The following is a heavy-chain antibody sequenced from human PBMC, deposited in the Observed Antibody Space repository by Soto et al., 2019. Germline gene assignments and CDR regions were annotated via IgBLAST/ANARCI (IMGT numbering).Heavy chain of an antibody. Sequence: VCLKVSCKGSGYNFASYWISWVRQMPGKGLEWMGRIDPIDSYTNYSPSFQGHVTISADKSISTAYLQWSSLKASDTAMYYCARRYCSSASCPRNYYGMDVWGQGTTVTVSS. CDR1: GYNFASYW. CDR3: ARRYCSSASCPRNYYGMDV. J-gene: IGHJ6*02. D-gene: IGHD2-2*01. CDR2: IDPIDSYT. V-gene: IGHV5-10-1*01.